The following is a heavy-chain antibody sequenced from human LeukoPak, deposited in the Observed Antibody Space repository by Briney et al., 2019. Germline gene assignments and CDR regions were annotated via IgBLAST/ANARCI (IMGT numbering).Heavy chain of an antibody. D-gene: IGHD3-10*01. J-gene: IGHJ6*03. CDR1: GGSISSYY. V-gene: IGHV4-59*01. CDR3: ARDLRITMVRGGMPYYYYYMDV. CDR2: IYYSGST. Sequence: SETLSLTCTVSGGSISSYYWSWIRQPPGKGLEWIGYIYYSGSTNYNPSLKSRVTISVDTSKNQFSLKLSSVTAADTAVYYCARDLRITMVRGGMPYYYYYMDVWGKGTTVTISS.